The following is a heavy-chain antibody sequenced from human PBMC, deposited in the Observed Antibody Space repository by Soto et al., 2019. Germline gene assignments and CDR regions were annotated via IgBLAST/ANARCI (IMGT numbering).Heavy chain of an antibody. D-gene: IGHD1-26*01. CDR3: ARGTHGGSYPPYYFDY. CDR2: ISAYNGNT. Sequence: ASVKVSCKASGYTFTSYGISWVRQAPGQGLEWMGWISAYNGNTNYAQELQGRVTMTTDTSTSTAYMELRSLRSDDTAVYYCARGTHGGSYPPYYFDYWGQGTLVTVSS. V-gene: IGHV1-18*04. CDR1: GYTFTSYG. J-gene: IGHJ4*02.